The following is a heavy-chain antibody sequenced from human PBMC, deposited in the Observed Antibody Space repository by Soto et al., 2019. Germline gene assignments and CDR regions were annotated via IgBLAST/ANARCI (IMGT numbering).Heavy chain of an antibody. V-gene: IGHV5-10-1*01. D-gene: IGHD2-15*01. CDR3: ARSNCSGGSCFHWLDP. Sequence: SPSFQGHVTISADKSISTAYLQWSSLKASDTAMYYCARSNCSGGSCFHWLDPWGQGTLVTVSS. J-gene: IGHJ5*02.